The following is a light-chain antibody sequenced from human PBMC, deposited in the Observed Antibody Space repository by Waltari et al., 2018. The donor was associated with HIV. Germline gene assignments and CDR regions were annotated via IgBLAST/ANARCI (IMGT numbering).Light chain of an antibody. CDR2: GAS. J-gene: IGKJ4*01. V-gene: IGKV3-20*01. Sequence: ETVLTQSPGTQSLSPGERATLSCRASQSVSSSYLAWYQQKPGHTPRLLIYGASSRATVIPDRFSGSGSGTDFTLTISRLEPEDFAVYYCQQYDSSPLTFGGGTNVEIK. CDR3: QQYDSSPLT. CDR1: QSVSSSY.